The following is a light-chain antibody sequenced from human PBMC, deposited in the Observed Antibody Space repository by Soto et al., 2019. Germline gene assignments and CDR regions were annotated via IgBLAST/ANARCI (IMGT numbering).Light chain of an antibody. CDR2: SSS. J-gene: IGKJ2*01. V-gene: IGKV3-15*01. Sequence: EIVMTQSPATLSVSPGERAALSYRASQSVSTNLAWYQQKPGQAPRLLIYSSSTRATNIPARFSGSGSGTEFTLTISSLQSEDFAVYYCQQYSKWPSYTFGQGTKLEIK. CDR1: QSVSTN. CDR3: QQYSKWPSYT.